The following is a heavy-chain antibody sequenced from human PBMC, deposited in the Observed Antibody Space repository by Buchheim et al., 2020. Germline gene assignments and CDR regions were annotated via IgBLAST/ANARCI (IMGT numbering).Heavy chain of an antibody. V-gene: IGHV3-7*01. J-gene: IGHJ4*02. CDR1: GFTFSTSW. D-gene: IGHD2/OR15-2a*01. CDR3: ARDRGPNTFDY. CDR2: IKPDGSEK. Sequence: EVQLVESGGGLVQPGGSLRLSCAASGFTFSTSWMTWFRQAPGKGLEWVATIKPDGSEKYYVDSVKGRFTISKDNAKNSLFLQMSSLRAEDTAVYYCARDRGPNTFDYWGQGTL.